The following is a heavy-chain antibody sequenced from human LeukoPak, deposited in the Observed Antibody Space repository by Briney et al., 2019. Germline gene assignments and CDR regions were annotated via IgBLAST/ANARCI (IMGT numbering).Heavy chain of an antibody. V-gene: IGHV3-21*01. CDR2: IHSSTIYK. Sequence: GGSLRLSCAASGFTFSSYNMQWVRQPPGKGLEWVSCIHSSTIYKYFADALKGRFIISRDNTKNSLYLQMNGLRAEDTAVYYCARAANNSDAFDVWGQGTMVTVSS. CDR1: GFTFSSYN. J-gene: IGHJ3*01. CDR3: ARAANNSDAFDV. D-gene: IGHD1-20*01.